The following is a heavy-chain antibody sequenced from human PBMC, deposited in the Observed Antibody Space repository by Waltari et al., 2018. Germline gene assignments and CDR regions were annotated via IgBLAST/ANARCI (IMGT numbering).Heavy chain of an antibody. J-gene: IGHJ3*02. D-gene: IGHD1-20*01. CDR1: GFPIATGGEA. CDR2: IYWTDEE. CDR3: AHYKARDAFDI. Sequence: QITLKESGPTLVKPTQTLTLTCNFFGFPIATGGEAVGWIRQPPGKALEWLAIIYWTDEERYSPSLRSRLTITKDTSRNQVVLTVTNMDPVDTATYFCAHYKARDAFDIWGPGTMVTISS. V-gene: IGHV2-5*01.